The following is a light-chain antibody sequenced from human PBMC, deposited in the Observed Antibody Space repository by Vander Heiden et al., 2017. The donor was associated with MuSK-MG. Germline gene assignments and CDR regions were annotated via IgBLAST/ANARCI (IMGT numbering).Light chain of an antibody. Sequence: QSALTQPRSVSGSPGQSVTISFTGTSSDVGGDNNVFWYPHHPGKAPKLMIYVVSKRPSGGPDRFSGSKSGNTASLTISGLQAEEEADYYCCSYAGSDTPLYVFGTGTKVTVL. V-gene: IGLV2-11*01. CDR1: SSDVGGDNN. CDR2: VVS. CDR3: CSYAGSDTPLYV. J-gene: IGLJ1*01.